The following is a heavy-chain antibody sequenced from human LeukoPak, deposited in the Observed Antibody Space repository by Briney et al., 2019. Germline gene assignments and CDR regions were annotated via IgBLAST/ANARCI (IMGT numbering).Heavy chain of an antibody. D-gene: IGHD3-22*01. CDR2: ISSSGSTI. Sequence: GGSLRLSCAASGFTFSSYEMNWVRQAPGKGLEWVSYISSSGSTIYYADSVKGRFTISRDNAKNSLYLQMNSLRAEDTAVYYCAREWLADAFDIWGQGTMVTVSS. CDR1: GFTFSSYE. J-gene: IGHJ3*02. V-gene: IGHV3-48*03. CDR3: AREWLADAFDI.